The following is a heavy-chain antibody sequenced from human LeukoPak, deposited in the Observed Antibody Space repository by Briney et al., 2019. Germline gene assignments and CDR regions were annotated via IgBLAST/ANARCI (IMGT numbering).Heavy chain of an antibody. D-gene: IGHD3-16*01. CDR3: VRDGRLGERYVGHDSELPYRGNWFAP. CDR1: GFTFNFYS. CDR2: ISSGGDYI. J-gene: IGHJ5*02. V-gene: IGHV3-21*01. Sequence: GGSLRLSCAASGFTFNFYSMNWIRQTPGKGLEWVASISSGGDYIHYAESVKGRFTMSRDNARNSLSLQMTSLRAEDTAVYYCVRDGRLGERYVGHDSELPYRGNWFAPWGQGTLVTVSS.